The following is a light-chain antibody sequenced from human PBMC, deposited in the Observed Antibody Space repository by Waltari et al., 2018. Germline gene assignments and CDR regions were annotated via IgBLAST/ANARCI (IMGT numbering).Light chain of an antibody. J-gene: IGLJ3*02. CDR2: KAN. CDR3: ALYMGSGIWV. CDR1: SGSLSTTSY. V-gene: IGLV8-61*01. Sequence: QTVVTQEPSLSVSPVGTVTLTCALSSGSLSTTSYATWYQQTPGQAPRTLVYKANARSSGVPDLFSGSILGNTAALTITGAQADDESDYYCALYMGSGIWVFGGGTRLTVL.